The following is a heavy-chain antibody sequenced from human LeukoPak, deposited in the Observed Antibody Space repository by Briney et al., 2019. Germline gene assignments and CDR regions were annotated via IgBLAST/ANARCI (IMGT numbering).Heavy chain of an antibody. J-gene: IGHJ4*02. CDR2: IYHSGST. Sequence: PSETLSLTCTVSGGSISSSSYYWGWIRQPPGKGLEWIGSIYHSGSTYYNPSLKSRVTISVDTSKSQFSLKLSSVTAADTAVYYCARLEIFGVVIHAFDYWGQGTLVTVSS. D-gene: IGHD3-3*01. V-gene: IGHV4-39*07. CDR1: GGSISSSSYY. CDR3: ARLEIFGVVIHAFDY.